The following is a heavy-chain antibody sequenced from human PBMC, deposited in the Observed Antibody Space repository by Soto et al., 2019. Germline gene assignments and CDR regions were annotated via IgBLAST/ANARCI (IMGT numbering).Heavy chain of an antibody. CDR1: GGAFSGYY. CDR2: INHSGST. J-gene: IGHJ5*02. D-gene: IGHD1-26*01. CDR3: ARGSRSGSLASRSFDP. Sequence: SETLSLTCVVYGGAFSGYYWSWIRQPPGKGLEWIGEINHSGSTNYNPSLKSRVTISVDTSKNQFSLKLSSVTAADTAVYYCARGSRSGSLASRSFDPWGHGTLVTVSS. V-gene: IGHV4-34*01.